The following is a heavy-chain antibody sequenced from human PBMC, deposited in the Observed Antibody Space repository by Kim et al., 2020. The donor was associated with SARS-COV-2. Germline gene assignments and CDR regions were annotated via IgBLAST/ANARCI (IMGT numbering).Heavy chain of an antibody. D-gene: IGHD2-8*01. J-gene: IGHJ3*02. Sequence: FQGRVTMTRDTSISTAYMELSRLRSDDTAVYYCARGRIVLMVYADDAFDIWGQGTMVTVSS. CDR3: ARGRIVLMVYADDAFDI. V-gene: IGHV1-2*02.